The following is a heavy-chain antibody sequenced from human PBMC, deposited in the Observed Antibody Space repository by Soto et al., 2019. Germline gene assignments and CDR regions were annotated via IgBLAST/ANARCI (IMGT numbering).Heavy chain of an antibody. D-gene: IGHD4-4*01. J-gene: IGHJ4*02. Sequence: SETLSLTCTVSGGSISSSSYCWGWIRQPPGKGLEWIGSIYYSGSTYYNPSLKSRVTISVDTSKNQFSLKLSSVTAADTAVYYCARLNTVTLDYFDYWGQGTLVTVSS. CDR1: GGSISSSSYC. CDR3: ARLNTVTLDYFDY. V-gene: IGHV4-39*01. CDR2: IYYSGST.